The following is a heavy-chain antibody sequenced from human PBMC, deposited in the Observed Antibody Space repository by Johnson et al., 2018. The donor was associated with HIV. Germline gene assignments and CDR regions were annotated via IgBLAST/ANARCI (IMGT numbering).Heavy chain of an antibody. CDR2: ISGSGGST. CDR3: AREGPSERAGFDI. J-gene: IGHJ3*02. Sequence: VQLVESGGGLVKPGGSLTLSCAASGFTFSSYAMSWVRQAPGKGLEWVSAISGSGGSTYYADSVKGRFTISRDNSKNTLYLQMNSLRADDTAVYYCAREGPSERAGFDIWGQGTMVTVSS. V-gene: IGHV3-23*04. CDR1: GFTFSSYA.